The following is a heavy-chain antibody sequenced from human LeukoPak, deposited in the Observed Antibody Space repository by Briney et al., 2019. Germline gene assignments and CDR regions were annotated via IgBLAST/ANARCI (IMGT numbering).Heavy chain of an antibody. Sequence: SETLSLTCTVSGGSISSYYWSWIQQPPGKGLEWIGYIYYSGSTNYNPSLKSRVTISVDTSKNQFSLKLSSVTAADTAVYYCARYKRGIDYWGQGTLVTVSS. J-gene: IGHJ4*02. D-gene: IGHD3-16*01. V-gene: IGHV4-59*01. CDR2: IYYSGST. CDR1: GGSISSYY. CDR3: ARYKRGIDY.